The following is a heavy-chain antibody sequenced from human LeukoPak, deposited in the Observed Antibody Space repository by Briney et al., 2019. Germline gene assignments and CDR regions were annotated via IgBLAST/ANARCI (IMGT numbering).Heavy chain of an antibody. CDR3: ASHYYGSGKLEN. J-gene: IGHJ4*02. V-gene: IGHV3-21*01. CDR1: GFTFSSYS. D-gene: IGHD3-10*01. Sequence: GGSLRLSCAASGFTFSSYSMNWVRQAPGKGLEWVSSISSSSSYIYYADSVKGRFTISRDNAKNSLYLQMNSLRDEDTAVYYCASHYYGSGKLENWGQGTLVTVSS. CDR2: ISSSSSYI.